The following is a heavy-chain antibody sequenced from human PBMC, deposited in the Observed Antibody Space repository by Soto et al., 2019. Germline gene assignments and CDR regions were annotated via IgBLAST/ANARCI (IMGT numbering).Heavy chain of an antibody. V-gene: IGHV6-1*01. CDR1: GDSVSSNSAA. Sequence: SQTLSLTCAISGDSVSSNSAAWNWVSQSPSRGLEWLGRTYYRSKWYNDYAVSVKSRITIDPDTSKNQFSLQLNSVTPEDTAVYYCERAVAATANAFVTWVQGTVVTVSS. CDR3: ERAVAATANAFVT. J-gene: IGHJ3*02. D-gene: IGHD6-19*01. CDR2: TYYRSKWYN.